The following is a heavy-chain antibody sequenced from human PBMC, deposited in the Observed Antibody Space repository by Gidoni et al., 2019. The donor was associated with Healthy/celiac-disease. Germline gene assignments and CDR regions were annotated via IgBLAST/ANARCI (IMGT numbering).Heavy chain of an antibody. J-gene: IGHJ3*02. CDR2: ISYDGSDK. CDR3: ARVFTFGGVIGAFDI. V-gene: IGHV3-30-3*01. Sequence: QVQLVESGGGVVQPGRSLRLSCAASGFTFSSYAMHWVRQAPGKGLEWVAVISYDGSDKYYADSVKGRFTISSDNSKNTLYLQMNSLRAEDTAVYYCARVFTFGGVIGAFDIWGQGTMVTVSS. D-gene: IGHD3-16*01. CDR1: GFTFSSYA.